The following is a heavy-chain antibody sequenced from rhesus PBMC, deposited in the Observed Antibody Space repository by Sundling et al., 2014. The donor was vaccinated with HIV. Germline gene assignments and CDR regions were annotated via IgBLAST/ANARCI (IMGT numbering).Heavy chain of an antibody. V-gene: IGHV4-147*01. CDR2: IGGSSRGT. Sequence: QVQLQESGLGLVKPSETLSLTCAVSGGSLSSNDWTWIRQAPGKGLEWIGHIGGSSRGTNYKPSLKSRVTISKDTSKNQFSLKLSSVTAADTAVYYCARAYSWNDVGLESWGQGVVVTVSS. CDR1: GGSLSSND. D-gene: IGHD1-14*01. CDR3: ARAYSWNDVGLES. J-gene: IGHJ6*01.